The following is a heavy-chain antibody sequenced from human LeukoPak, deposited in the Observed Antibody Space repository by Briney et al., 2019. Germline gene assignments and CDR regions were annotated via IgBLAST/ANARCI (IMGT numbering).Heavy chain of an antibody. CDR1: GFTFSSYW. D-gene: IGHD4-11*01. V-gene: IGHV3-7*01. CDR3: ARDIDYRRNWFDP. Sequence: PGGSLRLSCAASGFTFSSYWMSWVRQAPGKGLEWVANIKQDGSEKYYVDSVKGRFTISRDNAKNSLYLQMNSLRAEDTAVYYCARDIDYRRNWFDPWGQGTLVTVSS. J-gene: IGHJ5*02. CDR2: IKQDGSEK.